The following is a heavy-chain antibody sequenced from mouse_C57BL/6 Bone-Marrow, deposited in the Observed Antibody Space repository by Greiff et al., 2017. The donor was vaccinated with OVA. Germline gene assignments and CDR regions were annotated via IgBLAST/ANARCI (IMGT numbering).Heavy chain of an antibody. CDR3: ARYYYGCSLYWYFDV. V-gene: IGHV1-72*01. Sequence: QVQLQQPGAELVKPGASVKLSCTASGYTFTSYWMHWVKQRPGRGLEWIGRIDPNSGGTKYNEKLKSNATLTVDKPSSPAYMQLSSLTSEDSAVYYCARYYYGCSLYWYFDVWGTGTTVTVSS. CDR1: GYTFTSYW. D-gene: IGHD1-2*01. CDR2: IDPNSGGT. J-gene: IGHJ1*03.